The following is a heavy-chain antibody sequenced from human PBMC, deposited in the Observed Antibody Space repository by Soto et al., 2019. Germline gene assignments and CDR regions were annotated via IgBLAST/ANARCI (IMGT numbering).Heavy chain of an antibody. CDR1: GGSVSSVSYY. Sequence: PSETLSLTCTVSGGSVSSVSYYWSWIRQPPGKGLEWIGYIYYSGGTNYNPSLKSRVTISVDTSKNQFSLKLSSVTAADTAVYYCARTYYYGSGSLYYFDYWGQGTLVTVSS. CDR3: ARTYYYGSGSLYYFDY. D-gene: IGHD3-10*01. V-gene: IGHV4-61*01. J-gene: IGHJ4*02. CDR2: IYYSGGT.